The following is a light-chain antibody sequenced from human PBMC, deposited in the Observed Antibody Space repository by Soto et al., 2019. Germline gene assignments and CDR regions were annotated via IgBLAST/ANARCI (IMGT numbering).Light chain of an antibody. CDR2: DVT. Sequence: QSALTQPRSVSGSPGQSVTFSCTGTSSDVGGYNSVSWYQQHPGKAPKLMIYDVTKRPSGVPDRFSGSKSGNTASLTISGLQAEDEADYYCCSYAGSYTFVVFGGGTKLTVL. V-gene: IGLV2-11*01. CDR3: CSYAGSYTFVV. CDR1: SSDVGGYNS. J-gene: IGLJ2*01.